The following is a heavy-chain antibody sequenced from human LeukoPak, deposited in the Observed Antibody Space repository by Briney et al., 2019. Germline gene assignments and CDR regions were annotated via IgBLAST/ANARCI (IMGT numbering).Heavy chain of an antibody. J-gene: IGHJ3*02. Sequence: GGSLRLSCAASGFTFSSYWMAWVRQAPGKGLEWVANIEQDGSEKNYVDSVKGRFTISRDNAKNSLCLQMSSLRAEDTAVYYCARDRGYSTFDIWGQGTMVTVSS. CDR2: IEQDGSEK. D-gene: IGHD5-18*01. CDR3: ARDRGYSTFDI. CDR1: GFTFSSYW. V-gene: IGHV3-7*05.